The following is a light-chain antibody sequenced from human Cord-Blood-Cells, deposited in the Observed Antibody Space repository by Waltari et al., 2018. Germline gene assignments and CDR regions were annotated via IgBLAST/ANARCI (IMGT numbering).Light chain of an antibody. CDR1: SSDVGSYNL. J-gene: IGLJ3*02. CDR2: EGS. Sequence: QSALTQPASVSGSPGQSITISCTGTSSDVGSYNLVSWYQQHPGKAPKLMIYEGSKRPSGVSNRFSGSKSGNTASLTISGLQAEDEADYYCCSYAGCSTWVFGGGTKLTVL. CDR3: CSYAGCSTWV. V-gene: IGLV2-23*01.